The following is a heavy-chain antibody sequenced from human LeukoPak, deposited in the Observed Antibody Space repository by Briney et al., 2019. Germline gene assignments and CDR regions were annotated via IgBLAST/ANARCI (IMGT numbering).Heavy chain of an antibody. CDR2: ISFDGSNK. CDR3: ARGGSRYCSSGSCYPLDY. J-gene: IGHJ4*02. D-gene: IGHD2-15*01. Sequence: PGRSLRPSCAASGFTFSNYVMHWVRQAPGKGLEWVAVISFDGSNKYYPDSVKGRFTISRDKSKNTLYLQMNGLRAEDTAVYYCARGGSRYCSSGSCYPLDYWGQGTLVTVSS. CDR1: GFTFSNYV. V-gene: IGHV3-30-3*01.